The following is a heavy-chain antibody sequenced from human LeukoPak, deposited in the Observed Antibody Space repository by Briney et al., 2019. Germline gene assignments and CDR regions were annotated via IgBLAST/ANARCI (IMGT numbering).Heavy chain of an antibody. CDR1: GGSISSYY. CDR2: IYYSGST. J-gene: IGHJ4*02. Sequence: PSETLSLTCTVSGGSISSYYWSWTRQPPGKGLEWIGYIYYSGSTYYNPSLESRVTISVDTSKNQFSLKLSSVTAADTAVYYCARHYSTGWYYFDYWGQGTLVTVSS. D-gene: IGHD6-19*01. CDR3: ARHYSTGWYYFDY. V-gene: IGHV4-59*08.